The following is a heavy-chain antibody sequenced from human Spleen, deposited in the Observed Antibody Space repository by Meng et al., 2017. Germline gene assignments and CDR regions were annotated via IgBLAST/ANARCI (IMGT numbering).Heavy chain of an antibody. J-gene: IGHJ3*01. CDR1: GGSISSSSYY. D-gene: IGHD3-10*01. Sequence: SETLSLTCTVSGGSISSSSYYWGWIRQPPGKGLEWIGNIYYSGSTYYNPSLKSRVTISVDTSKNQFSLKLNSVTAADTAVYHCARTRMVRGLHLSPLEVFDVWGQGTMVTVSS. CDR2: IYYSGST. V-gene: IGHV4-39*07. CDR3: ARTRMVRGLHLSPLEVFDV.